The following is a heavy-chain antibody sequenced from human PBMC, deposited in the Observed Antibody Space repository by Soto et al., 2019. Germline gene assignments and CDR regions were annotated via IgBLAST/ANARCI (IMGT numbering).Heavy chain of an antibody. D-gene: IGHD6-19*01. CDR1: GFTFSRYA. CDR3: ATLESQLTQRRGWYYFDY. V-gene: IGHV3-64D*08. Sequence: PGGSLRLSCSASGFTFSRYAMHWVRQAPGKGLEYVSAISSNGGSTYYADSVRGRFTLSRDNSKNTLYLQMSSLRAEDTAVYYCATLESQLTQRRGWYYFDYWGQGTLVTVSS. CDR2: ISSNGGST. J-gene: IGHJ4*02.